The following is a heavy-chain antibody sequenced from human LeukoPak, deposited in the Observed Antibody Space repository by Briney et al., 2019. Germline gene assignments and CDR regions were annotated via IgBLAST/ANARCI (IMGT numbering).Heavy chain of an antibody. V-gene: IGHV4-4*02. CDR2: IYHTGSP. D-gene: IGHD3/OR15-3a*01. J-gene: IGHJ4*02. CDR3: ARDPHRTGIGLGDY. CDR1: GGSISSSNW. Sequence: SGTLSLTCAVSGGSISSSNWWSWVRQPPGKGLEWIGEIYHTGSPNYNPSLKSRVTISVDKSKNQFFLKLSSVTAADTAVYYCARDPHRTGIGLGDYWGQGTLVTVSS.